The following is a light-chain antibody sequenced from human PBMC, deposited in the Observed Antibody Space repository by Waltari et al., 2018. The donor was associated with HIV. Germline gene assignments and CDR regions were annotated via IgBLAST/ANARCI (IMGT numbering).Light chain of an antibody. CDR3: QVWDSSSDLWV. J-gene: IGLJ3*02. V-gene: IGLV3-21*02. Sequence: SYVLTQPPSVSVAPGQTARITCGGNNIGSKSVHWYQQKPGQAPVLVVYDDSDRHSGIPERFSCDNSGNTATLTISRGEAGDEADYYCQVWDSSSDLWVFGGGTKLTVL. CDR1: NIGSKS. CDR2: DDS.